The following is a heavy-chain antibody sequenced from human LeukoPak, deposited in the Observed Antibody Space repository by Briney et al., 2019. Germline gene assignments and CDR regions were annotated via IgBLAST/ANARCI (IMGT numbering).Heavy chain of an antibody. CDR3: ARGDDYSNYLCGNY. V-gene: IGHV1-69*05. J-gene: IGHJ4*02. D-gene: IGHD4-11*01. Sequence: ASVKVSCKASGGTFSSYAISWVRQAPGQGLEWMGGIIPIFGTANYAQKFQGRVTITTDESTSTAYMEQSSLRSEDTAVYYCARGDDYSNYLCGNYWGQGTLVTVSS. CDR1: GGTFSSYA. CDR2: IIPIFGTA.